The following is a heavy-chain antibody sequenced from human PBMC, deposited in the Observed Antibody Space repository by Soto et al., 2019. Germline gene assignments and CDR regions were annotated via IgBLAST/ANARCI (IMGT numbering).Heavy chain of an antibody. D-gene: IGHD3-22*01. CDR1: GYRFTSYW. CDR3: ARKDKSGYFNWFDP. CDR2: IFPSDSDT. Sequence: GESLKISCRTSGYRFTSYWIAWVRQMPGKGLEWMGIIFPSDSDTRYSPSFQGQVTISADRSTSTVFLQWASLKASDTAVYFCARKDKSGYFNWFDPWGQGTLFTVS. J-gene: IGHJ5*02. V-gene: IGHV5-51*01.